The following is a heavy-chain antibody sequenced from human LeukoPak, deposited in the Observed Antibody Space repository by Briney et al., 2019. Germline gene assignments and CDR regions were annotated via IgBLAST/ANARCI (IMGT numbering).Heavy chain of an antibody. CDR2: IDTKGTRT. D-gene: IGHD3-10*01. CDR1: GFILSNCA. Sequence: GGSLRLSCAASGFILSNCAMTWVRQAPGKGLEWVSGIDTKGTRTYYADSVKGRFTISRDNSKNTLYLQMNSLRAEDTAVYYCAKAPRDYYGSGGDWFDAWGQGTLVTVST. CDR3: AKAPRDYYGSGGDWFDA. V-gene: IGHV3-23*05. J-gene: IGHJ5*02.